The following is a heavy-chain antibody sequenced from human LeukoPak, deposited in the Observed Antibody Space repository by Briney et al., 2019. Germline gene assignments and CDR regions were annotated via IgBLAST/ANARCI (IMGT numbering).Heavy chain of an antibody. CDR1: GGSISSGSYY. D-gene: IGHD3-10*01. CDR3: ARGRLLWFGELD. CDR2: INHSGST. J-gene: IGHJ4*02. V-gene: IGHV4-39*07. Sequence: RASETLSLTCTVSGGSISSGSYYWSWIRQPPGKGLEWIGEINHSGSTNYNPSLKSRVTISVDTSKNQFSLKLSSVTAADTAVYYCARGRLLWFGELDWGQGTLVTVSS.